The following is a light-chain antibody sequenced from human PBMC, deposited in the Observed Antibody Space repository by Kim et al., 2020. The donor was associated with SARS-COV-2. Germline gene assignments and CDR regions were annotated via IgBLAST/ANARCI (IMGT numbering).Light chain of an antibody. Sequence: EIVMTQSPATLSVSPGERATLSCRASQRVSNNLAWYQHKPGQPPRLLIYGASTRATGVPARFSGSGSGTDFTLTVSSLQSEDFAVYYCHQYNDWPPVDTFGQGTKLEIK. CDR1: QRVSNN. J-gene: IGKJ2*01. CDR2: GAS. CDR3: HQYNDWPPVDT. V-gene: IGKV3-15*01.